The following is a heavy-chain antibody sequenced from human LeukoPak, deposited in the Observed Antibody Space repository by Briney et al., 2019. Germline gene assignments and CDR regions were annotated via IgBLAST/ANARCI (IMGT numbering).Heavy chain of an antibody. J-gene: IGHJ4*02. Sequence: WGSLRLSCAASGFTFSSYAMSWVRQAPGKGLEWVSAISGSGGSTYYTDSVKGRFTISRDNSKNTLYLQMNSLRAEDTAVYYCARDPGWGALDYWGQGALVIVSS. V-gene: IGHV3-23*01. D-gene: IGHD3-16*01. CDR3: ARDPGWGALDY. CDR2: ISGSGGST. CDR1: GFTFSSYA.